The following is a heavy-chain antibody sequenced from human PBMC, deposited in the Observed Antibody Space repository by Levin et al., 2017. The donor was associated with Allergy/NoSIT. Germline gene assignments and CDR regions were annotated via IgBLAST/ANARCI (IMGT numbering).Heavy chain of an antibody. CDR1: GFTFSSYG. CDR3: ARDRNYDSSGYLDY. V-gene: IGHV3-33*01. Sequence: SCAASGFTFSSYGMHWVRQAPGKGLEWVAVIWYDGSNKYYADSVKGRFTISRDNSKNTLYLQMNSLRAEDTAVYYCARDRNYDSSGYLDYWGQGTLVTVSS. D-gene: IGHD3-22*01. CDR2: IWYDGSNK. J-gene: IGHJ4*02.